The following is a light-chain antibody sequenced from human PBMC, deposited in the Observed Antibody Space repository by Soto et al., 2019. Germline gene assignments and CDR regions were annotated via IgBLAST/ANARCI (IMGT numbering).Light chain of an antibody. CDR1: SSDVGGYNF. J-gene: IGLJ2*01. CDR3: CSYAGDNNLV. Sequence: QSVLTQPPSASGSPGQSVTISCTGTSSDVGGYNFVSWYQQHPGKVPKLVIYEVIKRPSGVPDRFSGSKSGNTASLTVSGLQTEDEADYYCCSYAGDNNLVFGGGTKLTVL. V-gene: IGLV2-8*01. CDR2: EVI.